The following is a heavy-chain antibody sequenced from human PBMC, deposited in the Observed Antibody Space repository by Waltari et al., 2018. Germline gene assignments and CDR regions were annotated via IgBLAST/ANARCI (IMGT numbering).Heavy chain of an antibody. CDR1: GFTFSSYS. Sequence: EVQLVESGGGLVKPGGSLRLSCAASGFTFSSYSMNWVRQAPGKGLEWVLSISSSSSYINYADSVKGRFTISRDNAKNSLYLQMNSLRAEDTAVYYCAIHPGYSYGHGFDYWGQGTLVTVSS. J-gene: IGHJ4*02. CDR2: ISSSSSYI. D-gene: IGHD5-18*01. CDR3: AIHPGYSYGHGFDY. V-gene: IGHV3-21*01.